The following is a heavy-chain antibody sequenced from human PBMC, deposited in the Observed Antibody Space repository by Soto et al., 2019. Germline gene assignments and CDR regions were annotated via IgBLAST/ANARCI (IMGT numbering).Heavy chain of an antibody. CDR2: IIPIFGTA. J-gene: IGHJ5*02. CDR1: GGTFSSYA. CDR3: ARGVQLGKFDNWFDP. D-gene: IGHD5-18*01. V-gene: IGHV1-69*06. Sequence: GASVKVSCKASGGTFSSYAISWVRQAPGQGLEWMGGIIPIFGTANYAQKFQGRVTITADKSTSTAYMELSSLRSEDAAVYYCARGVQLGKFDNWFDPWGQGTLVTVSS.